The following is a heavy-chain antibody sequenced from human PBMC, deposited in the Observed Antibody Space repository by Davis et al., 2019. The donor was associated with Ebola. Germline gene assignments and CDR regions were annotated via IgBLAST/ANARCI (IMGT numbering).Heavy chain of an antibody. Sequence: AASVKVSCKASGGTFSTYDINWVRQAPGQGLEWMGRIIPMVGTATYAQKFQGRATITADKSTSTAYMEMSGLRSEDTAVYYRARDLGRYDDHWGQGTLVTVSS. V-gene: IGHV1-69*04. D-gene: IGHD1-26*01. CDR2: IIPMVGTA. CDR1: GGTFSTYD. CDR3: ARDLGRYDDH. J-gene: IGHJ4*02.